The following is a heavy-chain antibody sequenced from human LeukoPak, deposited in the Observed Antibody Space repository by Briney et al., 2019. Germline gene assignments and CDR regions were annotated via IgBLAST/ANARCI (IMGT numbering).Heavy chain of an antibody. CDR2: IRSKANSYAT. CDR1: GFTFSGPA. J-gene: IGHJ4*02. Sequence: GGSLKLSCAASGFTFSGPAMHWVRQASGKGLEWVGRIRSKANSYATAYAASVKGRFTISRDDSKNTAYLQMNSLKTEDTAVYYCTRLDGGGASINWGQGTLVTVSS. D-gene: IGHD1-26*01. CDR3: TRLDGGGASIN. V-gene: IGHV3-73*01.